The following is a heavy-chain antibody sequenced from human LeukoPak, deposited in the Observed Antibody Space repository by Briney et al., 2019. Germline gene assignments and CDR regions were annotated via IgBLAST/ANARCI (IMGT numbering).Heavy chain of an antibody. CDR2: ISSSSTI. Sequence: GGSLRLSCAASGFTFSSYRMNWVRQAPGKGLEWVSYISSSSTIYHAGSVKGRFTISRDNAKNSLYLQMNSLRAEDTAVYYCASIPGYSSSFDAWGQGTLVTVSS. CDR1: GFTFSSYR. J-gene: IGHJ4*02. V-gene: IGHV3-48*01. D-gene: IGHD6-13*01. CDR3: ASIPGYSSSFDA.